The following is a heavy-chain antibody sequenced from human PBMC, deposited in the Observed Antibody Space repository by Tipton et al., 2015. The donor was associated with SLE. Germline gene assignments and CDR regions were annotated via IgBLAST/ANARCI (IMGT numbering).Heavy chain of an antibody. D-gene: IGHD1-14*01. CDR1: GFTFSTYA. J-gene: IGHJ2*01. V-gene: IGHV3-21*04. CDR2: ISSGGGFI. Sequence: SLRLSCAASGFTFSTYAMHWVRQAPGKGLEWVSSISSGGGFIYYADSVKGRFTFSRDNAKNSLYLQMNSLRAEDTALYYCAKDPNPHRTWYFDLWGRGTLVTVSS. CDR3: AKDPNPHRTWYFDL.